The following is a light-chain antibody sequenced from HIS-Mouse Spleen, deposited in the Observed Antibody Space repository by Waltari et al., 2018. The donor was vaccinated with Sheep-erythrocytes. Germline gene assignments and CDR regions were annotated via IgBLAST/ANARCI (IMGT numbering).Light chain of an antibody. Sequence: SYELTQPPSVSVSPGQTASITCSGDKLGDKYACWYQQKPGQSPVLVIDQDSKRPSGIPEQFAGSNSGNTAALTIGGTQAMDEADYYCQAWDSSTEVFGGGTKLTVL. J-gene: IGLJ2*01. CDR3: QAWDSSTEV. CDR1: KLGDKY. V-gene: IGLV3-1*01. CDR2: QDS.